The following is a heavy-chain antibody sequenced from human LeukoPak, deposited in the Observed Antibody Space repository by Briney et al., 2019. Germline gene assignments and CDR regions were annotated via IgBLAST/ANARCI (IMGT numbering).Heavy chain of an antibody. V-gene: IGHV3-20*04. CDR2: INWNGRST. D-gene: IGHD4-11*01. Sequence: GGSLRLSCAASGFTFDDYGMSWVRQAPGKGLEWVSGINWNGRSTDYADSVKGRFTISRDNAKNSLYLQMNSLRAEDTALYYCARYDYSKCVGYYDHWGQGTLVTVSS. J-gene: IGHJ4*02. CDR1: GFTFDDYG. CDR3: ARYDYSKCVGYYDH.